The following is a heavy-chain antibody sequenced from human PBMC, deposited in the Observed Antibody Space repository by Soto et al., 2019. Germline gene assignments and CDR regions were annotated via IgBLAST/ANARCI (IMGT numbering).Heavy chain of an antibody. CDR2: ISSSSSTI. CDR1: GFTFTSYS. Sequence: EVQLVESGGGLVQPGGSLRLSCAASGFTFTSYSMNWVGQAPGKGLEWVSYISSSSSTIYYADSVKGRFTISRDNAKNSLNLQMSSLRDEDTAVYYCATWGLSTTIPWGQGTLVTVSS. J-gene: IGHJ4*02. CDR3: ATWGLSTTIP. D-gene: IGHD3-3*01. V-gene: IGHV3-48*02.